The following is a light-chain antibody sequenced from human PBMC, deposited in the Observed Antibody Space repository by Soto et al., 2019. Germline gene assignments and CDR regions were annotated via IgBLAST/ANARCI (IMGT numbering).Light chain of an antibody. Sequence: DIVLTQSPGTLSLSPGEGATLSCRASQSVSSNYLAWYQQKPGQAPRLLIYGASTRATGVPDRFSGSGSGTDFTLTISRLEPEDFAVYHCQQYGSLSWTFGQGTKVDIK. CDR1: QSVSSNY. CDR3: QQYGSLSWT. CDR2: GAS. J-gene: IGKJ1*01. V-gene: IGKV3-20*01.